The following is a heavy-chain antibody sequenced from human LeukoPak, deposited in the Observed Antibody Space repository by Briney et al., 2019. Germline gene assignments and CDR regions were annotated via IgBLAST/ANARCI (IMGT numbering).Heavy chain of an antibody. CDR3: ARDDCSSGICYGDH. V-gene: IGHV3-30*04. J-gene: IGHJ4*02. CDR2: MSYDGRNK. Sequence: GSTLTLPRPASGFTLTDYAMHWVRQAPAKGRVWVTYMSYDGRNKYYADSVKGRFTISRDSYKNTLYLQMHSLTTDDAAMYYCARDDCSSGICYGDHWGQGTLVSVCS. CDR1: GFTLTDYA. D-gene: IGHD2-15*01.